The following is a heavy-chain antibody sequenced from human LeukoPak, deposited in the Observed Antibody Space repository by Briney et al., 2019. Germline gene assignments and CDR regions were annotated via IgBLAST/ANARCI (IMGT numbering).Heavy chain of an antibody. CDR2: ISAYNGNT. Sequence: GASVKVSCKASGYTFTSYGISWVRQAPGQGLEWMGWISAYNGNTNYAQKLQGRVTMTTDTSTSTAYMELRSLRSDDTAVYYCARSAVVVPAAFPSGAFDIWGQGTMVTVSS. CDR1: GYTFTSYG. J-gene: IGHJ3*02. V-gene: IGHV1-18*04. CDR3: ARSAVVVPAAFPSGAFDI. D-gene: IGHD2-2*01.